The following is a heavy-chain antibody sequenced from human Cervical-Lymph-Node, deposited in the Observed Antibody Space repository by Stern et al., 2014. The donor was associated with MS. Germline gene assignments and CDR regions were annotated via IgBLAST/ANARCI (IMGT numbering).Heavy chain of an antibody. J-gene: IGHJ4*02. CDR1: GFPFTSYW. D-gene: IGHD3-16*01. CDR3: TRGGPGAFDS. Sequence: EVQLVESGGGLVQPGGSLRLSCAASGFPFTSYWMHWVRQTPEMGLGWVSRIHSDGSATSYADSVKGRFTISRDNDKNTVYLQMNSLRDEDTAMYYCTRGGPGAFDSWGQGTLVTVSS. V-gene: IGHV3-74*02. CDR2: IHSDGSAT.